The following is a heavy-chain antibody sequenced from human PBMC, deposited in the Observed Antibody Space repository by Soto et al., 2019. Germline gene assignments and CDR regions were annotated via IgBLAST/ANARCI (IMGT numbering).Heavy chain of an antibody. CDR3: AKVISGYDILTGYLDY. CDR1: GFTFSSYA. CDR2: ISGSGGST. V-gene: IGHV3-23*01. D-gene: IGHD3-9*01. Sequence: GGSLRLSCAASGFTFSSYAMSWVRQAPGKGLEWVSAISGSGGSTYYADSVKGRFTISRDNSKNTLYLQMNSLRAEDTAVYYCAKVISGYDILTGYLDYWGQGTLVTVSS. J-gene: IGHJ4*02.